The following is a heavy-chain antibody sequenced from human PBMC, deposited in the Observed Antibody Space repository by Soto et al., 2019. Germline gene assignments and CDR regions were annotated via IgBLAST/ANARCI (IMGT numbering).Heavy chain of an antibody. D-gene: IGHD6-13*01. CDR2: IIPIFGTA. Sequence: GASVKVSCKASGGTFSSYAISWVRQAPGQGLEWMGGIIPIFGTANYAQKFQGRVTITADESTSTAYMELSSLRSEDTAVYYCARGIAAADTDYYYGMDVWGQGTTVTVSS. CDR3: ARGIAAADTDYYYGMDV. CDR1: GGTFSSYA. J-gene: IGHJ6*02. V-gene: IGHV1-69*13.